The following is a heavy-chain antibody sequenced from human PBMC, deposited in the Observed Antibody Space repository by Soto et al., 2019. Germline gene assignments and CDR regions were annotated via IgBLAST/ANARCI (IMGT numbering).Heavy chain of an antibody. CDR3: AKDPFDYGDYATFDY. Sequence: SWVRQAPGKGLEWVSAISGSGGSTYYADSVKGRFTISRDNSKNTLYLQMNSLRAEDTAVYYCAKDPFDYGDYATFDYWGQGTLVTVSS. D-gene: IGHD4-17*01. V-gene: IGHV3-23*01. CDR2: ISGSGGST. J-gene: IGHJ4*02.